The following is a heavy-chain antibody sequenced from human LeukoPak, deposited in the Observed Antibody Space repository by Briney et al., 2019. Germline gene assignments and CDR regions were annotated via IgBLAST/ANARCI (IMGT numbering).Heavy chain of an antibody. D-gene: IGHD4/OR15-4a*01. CDR1: GGTFSSYA. CDR2: IIPTFGTA. J-gene: IGHJ6*03. CDR3: ARVRYGDENYFYFYHMDV. V-gene: IGHV1-69*05. Sequence: ASVKVSCKASGGTFSSYAISWVRQAPGQGLEWMGGIIPTFGTANYAQKLQGRVTMTTDTSTSTAYMELRSLRSDDTAVYYCARVRYGDENYFYFYHMDVWGKGTTVTVS.